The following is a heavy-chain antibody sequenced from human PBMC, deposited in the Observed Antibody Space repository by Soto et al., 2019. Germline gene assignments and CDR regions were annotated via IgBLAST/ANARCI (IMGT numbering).Heavy chain of an antibody. D-gene: IGHD2-8*01. V-gene: IGHV5-51*01. CDR3: ARLMSHGSEFDY. Sequence: GESLKISCKGSGYIFSSYWIGWVRQVPGKGLEWMGNIYPGDSDTRYSPSFQGQVTISIDKSINTAYLQWSSLKASDTAMYYCARLMSHGSEFDYWGQGTLVTVSS. CDR2: IYPGDSDT. J-gene: IGHJ4*02. CDR1: GYIFSSYW.